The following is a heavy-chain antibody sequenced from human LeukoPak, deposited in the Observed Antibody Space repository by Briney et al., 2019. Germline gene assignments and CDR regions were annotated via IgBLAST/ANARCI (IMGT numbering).Heavy chain of an antibody. Sequence: SETLSLTCDVSGDSITSSDWWNWVRQPPGKGLEWIGEIFHTGSINYNPSLQSRLILSVDKSKNQSSLRLASVTSADTAVYYCARVSKSTFDYWGQGTLVTVSS. CDR2: IFHTGSI. CDR1: GDSITSSDW. CDR3: ARVSKSTFDY. V-gene: IGHV4-4*02. J-gene: IGHJ4*02.